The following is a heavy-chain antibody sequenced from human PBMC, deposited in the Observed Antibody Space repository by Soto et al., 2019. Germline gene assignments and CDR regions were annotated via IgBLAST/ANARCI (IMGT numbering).Heavy chain of an antibody. V-gene: IGHV3-7*01. Sequence: GGSLRLSCAASGFTFSSYWMSWVRQAPGKGLEWVANIKQDGSEKYYVDSLKGRFTISRDNAKNSLYLQMNSLRAEDTAVYYCTGVKGAYDYNLYWGQGTLVTVSS. CDR2: IKQDGSEK. CDR1: GFTFSSYW. CDR3: TGVKGAYDYNLY. J-gene: IGHJ4*02. D-gene: IGHD5-12*01.